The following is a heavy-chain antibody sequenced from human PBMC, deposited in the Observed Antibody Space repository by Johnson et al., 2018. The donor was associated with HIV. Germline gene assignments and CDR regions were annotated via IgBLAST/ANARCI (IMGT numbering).Heavy chain of an antibody. CDR1: GFTFSDYY. CDR3: TRDLQTRAFDI. J-gene: IGHJ3*02. Sequence: QVQLVESGGGVVQRGGSLRLACAASGFTFSDYYMSWIRQAPGKGLEWVAAVSYDGNSKSYADSVKGRFTISRDNSKNTLFLQMNSLIVGDTAVYFCTRDLQTRAFDIWGQGTMVTVSS. CDR2: VSYDGNSK. V-gene: IGHV3-30*03.